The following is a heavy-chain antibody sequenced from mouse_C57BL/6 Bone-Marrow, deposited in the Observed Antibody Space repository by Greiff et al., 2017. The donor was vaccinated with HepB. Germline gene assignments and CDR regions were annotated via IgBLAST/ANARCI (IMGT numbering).Heavy chain of an antibody. D-gene: IGHD1-1*01. Sequence: QVQLQQPGAELVKPGASVKLSCKASGYTFTSYWMHWVKQRPGQGLEWIGMIHPNSGSTNYNEKFKSKATLTVDKSSSTAYMQLSSLTSEDSAVYYCARALYYYVSSYDWFAYWGQGTLVTVSA. CDR3: ARALYYYVSSYDWFAY. CDR2: IHPNSGST. CDR1: GYTFTSYW. V-gene: IGHV1-64*01. J-gene: IGHJ3*01.